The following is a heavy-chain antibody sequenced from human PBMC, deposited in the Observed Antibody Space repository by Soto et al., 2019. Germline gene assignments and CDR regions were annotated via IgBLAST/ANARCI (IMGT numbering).Heavy chain of an antibody. V-gene: IGHV3-23*01. CDR1: GFSLSNSA. Sequence: EVQLFESGGGLVQPGGSLRLSFAASGFSLSNSAMTWVRQAPGKVLQWLSATVTAGGTAFAGSVKGRFSVRRDISQNTIYLQMNRLRGDDTAVSYCSKCTNDECVHSCGWCNYLDPWGKGSLVTASA. D-gene: IGHD6-19*01. CDR3: SKCTNDECVHSCGWCNYLDP. J-gene: IGHJ5*02. CDR2: TVTAGGTA.